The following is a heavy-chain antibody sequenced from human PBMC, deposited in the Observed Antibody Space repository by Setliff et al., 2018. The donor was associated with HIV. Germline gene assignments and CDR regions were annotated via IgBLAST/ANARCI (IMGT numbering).Heavy chain of an antibody. V-gene: IGHV3-30*01. D-gene: IGHD5-12*01. CDR3: ARDSSTKEMATIWVNFDY. J-gene: IGHJ4*02. Sequence: GESLKISCAASGFTFSSYTMHWVRQAPGKGLEWVAVITHDGSSKYYADSVKGRFTISRDNSKNTLYLQMNSPRADDTAVYYCARDSSTKEMATIWVNFDYWGQGTLVTVPS. CDR1: GFTFSSYT. CDR2: ITHDGSSK.